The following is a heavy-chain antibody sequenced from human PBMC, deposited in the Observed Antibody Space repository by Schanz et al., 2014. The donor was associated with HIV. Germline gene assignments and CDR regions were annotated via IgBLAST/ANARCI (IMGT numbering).Heavy chain of an antibody. J-gene: IGHJ6*02. CDR1: GYTFTSYG. CDR3: ARGARYGMDV. Sequence: QVQLVQSGAEMKKPGASVKVSCKASGYTFTSYGISWVRQAPGQGLEWMGWVSAYNGNIHYAQKFRGRVTMTTDTSTPTASMELRSLRSDDTAVYYCARGARYGMDVWGQGTTVTVSS. V-gene: IGHV1-18*01. CDR2: VSAYNGNI.